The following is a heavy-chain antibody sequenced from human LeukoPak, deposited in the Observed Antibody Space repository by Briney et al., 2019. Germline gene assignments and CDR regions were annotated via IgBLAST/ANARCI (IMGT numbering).Heavy chain of an antibody. D-gene: IGHD6-13*01. CDR1: GFTFRNYF. V-gene: IGHV3-74*01. CDR3: AREGDSSWYRAYDI. CDR2: ISDDGSST. Sequence: GGSLRLSCAASGFTFRNYFMHWVRQVPGKGLLWVSRISDDGSSTTYADSVKGRFTTSRYNARNTLYLQMNSLRAEESGVYYCAREGDSSWYRAYDIWGQGTVVTVSS. J-gene: IGHJ3*02.